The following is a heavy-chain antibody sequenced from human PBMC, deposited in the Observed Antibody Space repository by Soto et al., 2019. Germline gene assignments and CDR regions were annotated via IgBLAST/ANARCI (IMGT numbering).Heavy chain of an antibody. CDR3: AKDRGSYYVGHHYYGMDV. CDR1: GFTFSSYA. Sequence: GGSLRLSCAASGFTFSSYAMSWVRQAPGKGLEWVSAISGSGGSTYYADSVKGRFTISRDNSKNTLYLQMNSLRAEDTAVYYCAKDRGSYYVGHHYYGMDVWGQGTTVTVSS. CDR2: ISGSGGST. D-gene: IGHD1-26*01. J-gene: IGHJ6*02. V-gene: IGHV3-23*01.